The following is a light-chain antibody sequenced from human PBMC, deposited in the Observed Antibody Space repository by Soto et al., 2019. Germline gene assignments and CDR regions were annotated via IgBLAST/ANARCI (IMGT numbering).Light chain of an antibody. CDR3: QQYNDWPRT. CDR2: GAS. CDR1: QSVSSN. V-gene: IGKV3-15*01. J-gene: IGKJ1*01. Sequence: EIVMTQSPATLSVSPGERATLSCRASQSVSSNLAWYQQKPGQAPRLLIYGASTRATGIPARFSGSGSGTEFTLTISSLQSEDFAFYYSQQYNDWPRTFGHGTKVEVK.